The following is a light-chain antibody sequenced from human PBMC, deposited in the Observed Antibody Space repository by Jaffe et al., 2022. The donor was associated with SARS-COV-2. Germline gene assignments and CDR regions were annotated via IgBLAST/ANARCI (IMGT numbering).Light chain of an antibody. CDR1: QSVLYSSNNNNY. V-gene: IGKV4-1*01. CDR2: WAS. Sequence: DIVMTQSPDSLAVSLGERATINCKSSQSVLYSSNNNNYLAWYQQKSGQPPKLLIYWASTRESGVPDRFSGSGSGTDFTLTISSLQAEDVAVYYCQHYYSTPLTFGGGTKVEIK. J-gene: IGKJ4*01. CDR3: QHYYSTPLT.